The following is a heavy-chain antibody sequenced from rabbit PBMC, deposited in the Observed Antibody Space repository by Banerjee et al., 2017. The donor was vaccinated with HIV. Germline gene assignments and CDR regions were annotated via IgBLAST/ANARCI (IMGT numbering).Heavy chain of an antibody. V-gene: IGHV1S40*01. CDR1: GIDFSSYYY. CDR3: ARVAGSSYY. CDR2: IYAGSSGSA. D-gene: IGHD8-1*01. J-gene: IGHJ2*01. Sequence: QSLEESGGDLVKPGASLTLTCKASGIDFSSYYYMWWVRQAPGKGLEWIGCIYAGSSGSAYYASWVISRFTISKTSSTTVTLQMTSLTAADTATYFCARVAGSSYYWGPGTLVTVS.